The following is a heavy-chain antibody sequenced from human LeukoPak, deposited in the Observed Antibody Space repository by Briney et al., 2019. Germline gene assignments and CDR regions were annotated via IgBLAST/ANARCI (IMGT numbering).Heavy chain of an antibody. CDR2: IYYSGST. D-gene: IGHD2-21*01. CDR3: ARSLRAYYWYFDL. CDR1: GGSISSYY. Sequence: SETLSLTCTVSGGSISSYYWSWIRQPPGKGLEWIGYIYYSGSTNYSPSLKSRVTISVDTSKNQFSLKLSSVTAADTAAYYCARSLRAYYWYFDLWGRGTLVTVSS. V-gene: IGHV4-59*01. J-gene: IGHJ2*01.